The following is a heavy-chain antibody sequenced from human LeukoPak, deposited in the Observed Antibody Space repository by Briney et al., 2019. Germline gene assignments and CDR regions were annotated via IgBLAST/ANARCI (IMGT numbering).Heavy chain of an antibody. D-gene: IGHD3-10*01. Sequence: PSQTLSLTCTVSGGSISSGGYYWSWIRQPPGKGLEWIGYIYHSGSTYYNPSLKSRVTISVDRSKNQFSLKLSSVTAADTAVYYCARGHYYGPLKGWFDPWGQGTLVTVSS. CDR2: IYHSGST. J-gene: IGHJ5*02. V-gene: IGHV4-30-2*01. CDR1: GGSISSGGYY. CDR3: ARGHYYGPLKGWFDP.